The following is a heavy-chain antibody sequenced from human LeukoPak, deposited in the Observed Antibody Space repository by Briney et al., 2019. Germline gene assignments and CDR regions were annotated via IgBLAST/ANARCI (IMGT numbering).Heavy chain of an antibody. V-gene: IGHV4-59*01. CDR1: GGSISSYY. CDR3: ARGTILVVPAAQRYYYYYMDV. J-gene: IGHJ6*03. Sequence: SETLSLTCTVSGGSISSYYWSWIRQPPGKGLGWIGYIYYSGSTNYNPSLKSRVTISVDTSKNQFSLKLSSVTAADTAVYYCARGTILVVPAAQRYYYYYMDVWGKGTTVTVSS. CDR2: IYYSGST. D-gene: IGHD2-2*01.